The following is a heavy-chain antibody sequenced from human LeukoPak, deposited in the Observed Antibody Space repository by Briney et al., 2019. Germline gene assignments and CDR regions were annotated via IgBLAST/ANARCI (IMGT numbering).Heavy chain of an antibody. CDR1: GFTFSSYA. J-gene: IGHJ4*02. V-gene: IGHV3-23*01. CDR3: AKGTRYSSSWTPPGY. Sequence: GGSLRLSCAASGFTFSSYAMSWVRQAPGKGLEWVSAISGSGGSTYYADSVKGRFTISRDNPKNTLYLQMNSLRAEDTAVYYCAKGTRYSSSWTPPGYWGQGTLVTVSS. D-gene: IGHD6-13*01. CDR2: ISGSGGST.